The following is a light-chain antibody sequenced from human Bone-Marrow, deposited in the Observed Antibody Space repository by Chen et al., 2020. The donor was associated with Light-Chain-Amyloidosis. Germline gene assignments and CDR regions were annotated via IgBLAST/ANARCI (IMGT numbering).Light chain of an antibody. V-gene: IGLV3-1*01. CDR3: QAWDSSSSVV. CDR1: DLGDKF. Sequence: SYELTQPPSVSVSPGQTASITCSGDDLGDKFACWYQQKPGQSPILVVYQDSKRPSGIPERFSGSNSGNTATLTISGTQAMEEADYYCQAWDSSSSVVFGGGTKLTVL. CDR2: QDS. J-gene: IGLJ2*01.